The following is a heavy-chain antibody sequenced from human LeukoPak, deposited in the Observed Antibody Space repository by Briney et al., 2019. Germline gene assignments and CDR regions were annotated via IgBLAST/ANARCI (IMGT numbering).Heavy chain of an antibody. D-gene: IGHD4-17*01. CDR1: GGSFSGYY. Sequence: PSETLSLTCAVYGGSFSGYYWSWIRQPPGKGLELIGEINHSGSTNYNPSLKSRVTISVDTSKNQFSLKLSSVTAADTAVYYCAREGVGYGDYGRAPYGMDVWGQGTTVTVSS. J-gene: IGHJ6*02. CDR3: AREGVGYGDYGRAPYGMDV. V-gene: IGHV4-34*01. CDR2: INHSGST.